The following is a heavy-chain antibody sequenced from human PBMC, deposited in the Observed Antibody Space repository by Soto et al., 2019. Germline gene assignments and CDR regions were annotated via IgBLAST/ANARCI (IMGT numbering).Heavy chain of an antibody. Sequence: QVQLVESGGGVVQPGRSLRLSCAASGFTFSSYGMHWVRQAPGKGLEWVAGISYDGSNKYYADSVKGRFTISRDNSKNPLYMQMNSLRAEDTAVYYCANDIPGMYYDILTGYYPNPLLLAFDIWGQGTMVTVSS. CDR2: ISYDGSNK. CDR1: GFTFSSYG. V-gene: IGHV3-30*18. CDR3: ANDIPGMYYDILTGYYPNPLLLAFDI. J-gene: IGHJ3*02. D-gene: IGHD3-9*01.